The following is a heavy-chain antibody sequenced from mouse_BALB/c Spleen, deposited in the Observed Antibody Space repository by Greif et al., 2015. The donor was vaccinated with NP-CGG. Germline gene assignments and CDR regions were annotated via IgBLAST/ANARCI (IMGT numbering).Heavy chain of an antibody. Sequence: LKQSGSELVRPGASVKLSCKASGYTFTSCWMHWVKQRPGQGLEWIGNIYPGSGSTNYDEKFKSKATLTVDTSSSTAYMQLSSLTSEDSAVYYCTRLGNYGYWGQGTTLTVSS. CDR3: TRLGNYGY. D-gene: IGHD2-1*01. V-gene: IGHV1S22*01. CDR1: GYTFTSCW. CDR2: IYPGSGST. J-gene: IGHJ2*01.